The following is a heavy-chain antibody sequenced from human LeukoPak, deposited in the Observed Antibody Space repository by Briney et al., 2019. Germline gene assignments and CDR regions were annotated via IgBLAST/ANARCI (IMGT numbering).Heavy chain of an antibody. J-gene: IGHJ6*03. Sequence: SETLSLTCTVSGGSISSSSYYWGWIRQPPGKGLEWIGSIYYSGSTYYNPSLKSRVTISVDTSKNQFSLKLSSVTAAGTAVYYCARERRPARQNYYYYMDVWGKGTTVTVSS. CDR1: GGSISSSSYY. CDR2: IYYSGST. D-gene: IGHD6-6*01. CDR3: ARERRPARQNYYYYMDV. V-gene: IGHV4-39*07.